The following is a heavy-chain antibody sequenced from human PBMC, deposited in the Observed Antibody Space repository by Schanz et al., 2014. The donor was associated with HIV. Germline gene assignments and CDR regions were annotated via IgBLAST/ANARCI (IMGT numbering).Heavy chain of an antibody. CDR2: IWYDGSNK. J-gene: IGHJ6*02. V-gene: IGHV3-33*08. Sequence: QVQLVESGGGVVQPGRSLRLSCAASGFTFSTYGMHWVRQGPGKGLEWVAVIWYDGSNKYYADSVKGRFTISRDNSKNTLYLQMNSLRAEDTAVYYCARDLLGGSDGYYYYYGMDVWGQGTTVTVSS. CDR1: GFTFSTYG. D-gene: IGHD1-26*01. CDR3: ARDLLGGSDGYYYYYGMDV.